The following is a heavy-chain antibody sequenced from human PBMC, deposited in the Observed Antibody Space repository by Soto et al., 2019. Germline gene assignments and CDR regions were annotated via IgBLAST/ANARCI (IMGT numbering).Heavy chain of an antibody. CDR3: ARDRVGASHNWFDP. D-gene: IGHD1-26*01. CDR1: GYSFTCYY. Sequence: XSVKVSCKASGYSFTCYYMHWVRQAPGQGLEWMGWINPNSGGTNYAQKFQGRVTMTRDTSISTAYMELSRLRSDDTAVYYCARDRVGASHNWFDPWGQGTLVTVPQ. V-gene: IGHV1-2*02. CDR2: INPNSGGT. J-gene: IGHJ5*02.